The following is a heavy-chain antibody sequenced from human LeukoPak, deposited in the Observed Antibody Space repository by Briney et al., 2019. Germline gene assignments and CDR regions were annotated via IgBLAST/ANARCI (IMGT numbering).Heavy chain of an antibody. CDR3: VRLGGETTRFEL. CDR2: IKQDGIVK. J-gene: IGHJ5*02. D-gene: IGHD1-7*01. Sequence: GESLRLSCAASGFTFTNYWMGWVRQAPGRGLDWVGAIKQDGIVKYYVDSVTGRFTISRDNAENSLYLQMDSLRVEDTAVYYCVRLGGETTRFELCGEGVLVTVSS. V-gene: IGHV3-7*01. CDR1: GFTFTNYW.